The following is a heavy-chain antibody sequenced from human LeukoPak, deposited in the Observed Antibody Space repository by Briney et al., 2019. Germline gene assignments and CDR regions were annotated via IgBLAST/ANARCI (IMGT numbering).Heavy chain of an antibody. V-gene: IGHV4-59*01. CDR3: ARTEQWPTPYYFDY. D-gene: IGHD6-19*01. J-gene: IGHJ4*02. CDR2: IYYSGTT. Sequence: SETLSLTCTVSGGSITSYYWSWIRQPPGKGLEWIGYIYYSGTTSYNPSLKSRVTISVDTSKNQFSLKLRSVTAADTAVYYCARTEQWPTPYYFDYWGQGTLVTVSS. CDR1: GGSITSYY.